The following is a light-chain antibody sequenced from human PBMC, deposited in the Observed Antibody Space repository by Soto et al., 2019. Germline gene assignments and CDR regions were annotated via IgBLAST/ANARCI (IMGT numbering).Light chain of an antibody. J-gene: IGKJ5*01. Sequence: IQMTQSAATLSASVGDRVTITCRASQSISSWLAWYQQKPGKAPKLLIYDASSLESGVPSRFSGSGSGTEFTLTISSLQPDDFATYYCQQQITFGQRTRLEI. CDR1: QSISSW. CDR3: QQQIT. CDR2: DAS. V-gene: IGKV1-5*01.